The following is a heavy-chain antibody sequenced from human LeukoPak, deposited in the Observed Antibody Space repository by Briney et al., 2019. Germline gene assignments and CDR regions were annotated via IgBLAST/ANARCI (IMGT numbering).Heavy chain of an antibody. CDR3: ARHPRYCSSTTCYYADY. V-gene: IGHV4-39*01. CDR2: IYYSGST. CDR1: GGSISSSSYF. J-gene: IGHJ4*02. Sequence: SETLSLTCTVSGGSISSSSYFWGWIRQPPGKGLEWIGGIYYSGSTYYNPSLKSRVTISVDTSKNHFSLKLSSVTAADTAVYYCARHPRYCSSTTCYYADYWGQGTLVTVSS. D-gene: IGHD2-2*01.